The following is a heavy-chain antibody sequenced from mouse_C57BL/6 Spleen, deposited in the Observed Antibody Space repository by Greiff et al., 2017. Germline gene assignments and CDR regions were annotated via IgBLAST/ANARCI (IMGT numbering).Heavy chain of an antibody. CDR2: INPSNGGT. CDR1: GYTFTSYW. CDR3: ARSEGYDYYAMDY. D-gene: IGHD2-2*01. Sequence: VQLQQPGTELVKPGASVKLSCKASGYTFTSYWMHWVKQRPGQGLEWIGNINPSNGGTNYNEKFKSKATLTVDKSSSTAYMQLSSLTSEDSAVYYCARSEGYDYYAMDYWGQGTSATVSS. V-gene: IGHV1-53*01. J-gene: IGHJ4*01.